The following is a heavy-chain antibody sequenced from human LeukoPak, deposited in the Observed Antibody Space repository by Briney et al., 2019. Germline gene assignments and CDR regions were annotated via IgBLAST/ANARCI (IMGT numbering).Heavy chain of an antibody. D-gene: IGHD6-6*01. CDR2: IYYSGST. J-gene: IGHJ4*02. V-gene: IGHV4-59*01. Sequence: KPSETLSLTCTVSGGSISSYYWSWMRQPPGKGLEWIGYIYYSGSTNYNPSLKSRVTISVDTSKNQFSLKLSSVTAADTAVYYCARGSPSIAARPSGPVDYWGQGTLVTVSS. CDR3: ARGSPSIAARPSGPVDY. CDR1: GGSISSYY.